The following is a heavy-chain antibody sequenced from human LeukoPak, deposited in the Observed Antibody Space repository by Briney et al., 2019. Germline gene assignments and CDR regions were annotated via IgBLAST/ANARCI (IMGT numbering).Heavy chain of an antibody. D-gene: IGHD1-26*01. CDR2: ISGGGGST. CDR1: GFTFTSYS. CDR3: AKGGKWDVTPFDY. J-gene: IGHJ4*02. V-gene: IGHV3-23*01. Sequence: GGSLRLSCAASGFTFTSYSMDGVRQAPGKGLEWVSTISGGGGSTYYADSVKGRFTISRDNSKNTLYLQVNSLRAEDTAVYYCAKGGKWDVTPFDYWGQGTLVTVSS.